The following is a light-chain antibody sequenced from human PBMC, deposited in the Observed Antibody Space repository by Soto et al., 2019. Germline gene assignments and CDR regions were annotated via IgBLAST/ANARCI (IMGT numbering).Light chain of an antibody. CDR3: TSYTSSNTLEV. Sequence: QSVRTQPASVSGSPGQSITISCTGTISDVGGYDYVSWYQQHPGKAPKLMIYDVGNRPSGISDRFSGSKSGNTASLTISGLQAEDEADYYCTSYTSSNTLEVFGTGTKVTVL. CDR1: ISDVGGYDY. V-gene: IGLV2-14*01. J-gene: IGLJ1*01. CDR2: DVG.